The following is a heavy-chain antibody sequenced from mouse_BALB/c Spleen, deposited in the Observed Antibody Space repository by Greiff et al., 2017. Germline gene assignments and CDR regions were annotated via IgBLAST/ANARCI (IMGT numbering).Heavy chain of an antibody. CDR3: ARHDGYYVRAMDY. V-gene: IGHV2-2*02. Sequence: QVQLQQSGPGLVAPSQSLSITCTVSGFSLSRYSVHWVRQPPGKGLEWLGVIWSGGSTDYNAAFISRLSISKDNSKSQVFFKMNSLQANDTAIYYCARHDGYYVRAMDYWGQGTSVTVSS. D-gene: IGHD2-3*01. CDR2: IWSGGST. J-gene: IGHJ4*01. CDR1: GFSLSRYS.